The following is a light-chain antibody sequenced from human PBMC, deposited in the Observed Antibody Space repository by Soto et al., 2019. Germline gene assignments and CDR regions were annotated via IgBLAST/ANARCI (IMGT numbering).Light chain of an antibody. CDR1: QSVSSN. CDR3: QQYNVWPLT. Sequence: EIVMTQSPATLSVSPGERATLSCRASQSVSSNLAWYQQKPGQTPKLLIYVASTRATGIPARFSGSGSATEFTLTISSLQSEDFEVYSCQQYNVWPLTFGGGTKVEFK. J-gene: IGKJ4*01. V-gene: IGKV3-15*01. CDR2: VAS.